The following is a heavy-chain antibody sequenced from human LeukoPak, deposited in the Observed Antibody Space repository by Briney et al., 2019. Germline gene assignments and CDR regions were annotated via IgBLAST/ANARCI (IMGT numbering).Heavy chain of an antibody. D-gene: IGHD2-15*01. CDR2: ISYDGSNK. CDR3: AKGHMRYCSGGSCSYYFDY. Sequence: GRSLRLSCAASGFTFSSYAMHWVRQAPGKGLEWVAVISYDGSNKYYADSVKGRFTISRDNSKNTLYLQMNSLRAEDTAVYYCAKGHMRYCSGGSCSYYFDYWGQGTLVTVSS. V-gene: IGHV3-30-3*01. J-gene: IGHJ4*02. CDR1: GFTFSSYA.